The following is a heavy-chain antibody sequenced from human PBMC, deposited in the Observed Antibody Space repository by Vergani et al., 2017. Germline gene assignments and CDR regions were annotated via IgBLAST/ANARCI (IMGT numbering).Heavy chain of an antibody. Sequence: QVQLQESGPGLVKPSETLSLTCTVSGGSISSYYWSWIRQPPGKGLEWIWYIYYSGSTNSNPSLKSRVTISVDTSKNQFSLKLSSVTAADTAVYYCARKQWLVLNWYFDLWGRGTLVTVSS. CDR2: IYYSGST. CDR3: ARKQWLVLNWYFDL. CDR1: GGSISSYY. D-gene: IGHD6-19*01. V-gene: IGHV4-59*01. J-gene: IGHJ2*01.